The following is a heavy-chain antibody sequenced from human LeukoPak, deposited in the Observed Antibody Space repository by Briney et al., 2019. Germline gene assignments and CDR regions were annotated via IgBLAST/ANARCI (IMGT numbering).Heavy chain of an antibody. J-gene: IGHJ5*02. D-gene: IGHD3-16*02. CDR2: INHSGST. CDR3: ARHRYDYVWGIYRDWGGSLSWFEP. CDR1: GDSFSGYY. V-gene: IGHV4-34*01. Sequence: PSETLSLTCSVYGDSFSGYYWSWIRQPPGKGLEWIGEINHSGSTNYNPSLKSRVTIAVDTSKNQFSLKLSSVTAADTAVYYCARHRYDYVWGIYRDWGGSLSWFEPWGQGTLVTVSS.